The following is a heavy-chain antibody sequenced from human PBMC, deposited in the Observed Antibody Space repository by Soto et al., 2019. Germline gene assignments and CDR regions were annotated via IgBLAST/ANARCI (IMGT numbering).Heavy chain of an antibody. CDR3: AGGWIQHDSSGCFHD. D-gene: IGHD3-22*01. J-gene: IGHJ4*01. CDR2: IYYSGST. CDR1: GGSIGSNNYH. Sequence: SETLSLTCTVSGGSIGSNNYHWGWILQPPGKGLDWIGYIYYSGSTYYNPSLKSRVTISVDTSKNQFSLKLSSVTAADTAVYYCAGGWIQHDSSGCFHDWGQGTLVTVSS. V-gene: IGHV4-30-4*08.